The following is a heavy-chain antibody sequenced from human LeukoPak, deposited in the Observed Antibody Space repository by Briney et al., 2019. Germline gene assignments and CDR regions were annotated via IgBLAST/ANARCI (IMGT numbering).Heavy chain of an antibody. D-gene: IGHD3-9*01. Sequence: ASVKVSCKASGYTFTSYGISWVRQAPGQGLEWMGWISVYNGNTTYAQKLQGRVTMTTDTSTSTAYMELRSLRSEDTAVYYCARGGGDILTGYYPGGYYYYMDVWGKGTTVTISS. CDR3: ARGGGDILTGYYPGGYYYYMDV. J-gene: IGHJ6*03. V-gene: IGHV1-18*01. CDR1: GYTFTSYG. CDR2: ISVYNGNT.